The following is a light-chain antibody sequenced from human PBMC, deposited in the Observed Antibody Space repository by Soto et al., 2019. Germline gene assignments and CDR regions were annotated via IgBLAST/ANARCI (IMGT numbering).Light chain of an antibody. CDR2: AAS. CDR1: QSISSY. V-gene: IGKV1-39*01. J-gene: IGKJ1*01. CDR3: QQSYNTLWT. Sequence: DIQMTQSPSSLSASVGDRVTITCRASQSISSYLNWYQQKPGKAPNLLIYAASSLQSGVPSRFSGSGSGTDFTLTINSLQPEDFATYYCQQSYNTLWTFGQGSKVDIK.